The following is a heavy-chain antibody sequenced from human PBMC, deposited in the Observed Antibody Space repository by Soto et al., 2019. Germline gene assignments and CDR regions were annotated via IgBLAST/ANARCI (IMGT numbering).Heavy chain of an antibody. CDR2: IHYSGTT. J-gene: IGHJ4*02. V-gene: IGHV4-59*01. CDR3: ARYYSYAIDY. D-gene: IGHD2-8*01. Sequence: PSETLSLTCTVSGTSISSYYWSWIRQPPGKGLEWIANIHYSGTTNYNPSLASRVTLSVDTSKNQFSLKMTSVTAADRAMYFCARYYSYAIDYWGRGTLVTVSS. CDR1: GTSISSYY.